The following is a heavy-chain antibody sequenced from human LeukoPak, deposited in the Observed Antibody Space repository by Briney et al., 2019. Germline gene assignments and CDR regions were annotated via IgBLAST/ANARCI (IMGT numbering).Heavy chain of an antibody. CDR1: GYTFTSYG. V-gene: IGHV1-69*13. J-gene: IGHJ4*02. Sequence: SVKVSCKASGYTFTSYGISWVRQAPGQGLEWMGGIIPVFGTANYAQKFQDRVTITADESTNTVYMELSNLRSEDTAVYYCARHLYHDDFWSGYIDYWGQGSLLTISS. D-gene: IGHD3-3*01. CDR2: IIPVFGTA. CDR3: ARHLYHDDFWSGYIDY.